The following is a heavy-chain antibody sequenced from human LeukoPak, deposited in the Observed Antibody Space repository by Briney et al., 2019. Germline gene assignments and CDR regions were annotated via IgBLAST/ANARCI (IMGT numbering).Heavy chain of an antibody. Sequence: GGSLRLSCAASGFTFDDYAMHWVRQAPGKGLEWVSGISWNSGSIGYADSVKGRFTISRDNAKNSLYLQMNSLRAEDTALYYCAKDKSGCWDYFDYWGQGTLVTVSS. CDR1: GFTFDDYA. CDR3: AKDKSGCWDYFDY. J-gene: IGHJ4*02. D-gene: IGHD2-21*01. CDR2: ISWNSGSI. V-gene: IGHV3-9*01.